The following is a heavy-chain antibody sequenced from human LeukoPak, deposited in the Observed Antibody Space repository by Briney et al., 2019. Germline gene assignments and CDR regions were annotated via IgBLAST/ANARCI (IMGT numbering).Heavy chain of an antibody. J-gene: IGHJ4*02. CDR1: GFSFDTYV. Sequence: GASLSLSCAASGFSFDTYVMSWVRQAPGRGLEWVSSVSGGNHHTYYADSVKGRFTISRDNSKSSLFLHMSSLRVEDSAVYYCAKGISADGYNFERGADHWGQGTLVIVSS. D-gene: IGHD5-24*01. V-gene: IGHV3-23*01. CDR2: VSGGNHHT. CDR3: AKGISADGYNFERGADH.